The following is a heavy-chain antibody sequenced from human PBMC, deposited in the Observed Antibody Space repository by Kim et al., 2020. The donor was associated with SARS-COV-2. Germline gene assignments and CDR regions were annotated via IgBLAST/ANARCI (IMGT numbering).Heavy chain of an antibody. V-gene: IGHV3-21*01. Sequence: GGSLRLSCAASGFTFSSYSMNWVRQAPGKGLEWVSSISSSSSYIYYADSVKGRFTISRDNAKNSLYLQMNSLRAEDTAVYYCASFLFGEYPYYFDYWGQGTLVTVSS. CDR2: ISSSSSYI. D-gene: IGHD3-10*01. CDR3: ASFLFGEYPYYFDY. J-gene: IGHJ4*02. CDR1: GFTFSSYS.